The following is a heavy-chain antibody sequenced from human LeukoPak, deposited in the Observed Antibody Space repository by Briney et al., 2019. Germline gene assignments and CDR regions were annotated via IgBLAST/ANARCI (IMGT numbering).Heavy chain of an antibody. J-gene: IGHJ5*02. Sequence: SETLSLTCAVYGGSFSGYYWSWIRQPPGKGLEWIGEINHSGSTNYNPSLKSRVTISVDTSKNQFSLKLSSVTAADTAVYYCARGIAAAGHPSGYNWFDPWGQGTLVTVSS. CDR1: GGSFSGYY. D-gene: IGHD6-13*01. CDR3: ARGIAAAGHPSGYNWFDP. V-gene: IGHV4-34*01. CDR2: INHSGST.